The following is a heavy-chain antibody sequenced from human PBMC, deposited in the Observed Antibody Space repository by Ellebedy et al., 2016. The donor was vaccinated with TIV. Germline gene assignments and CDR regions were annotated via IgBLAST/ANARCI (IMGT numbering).Heavy chain of an antibody. Sequence: PGGSLRLSCAASGFTFDDYGMSWVRQAPGKGLEWVSGINWNGGSTGYADSVKGRFTISRDNAKNSLYLQMNSLRAEDTALYYCARHGEGIVGANLADWGQGTLVTVSS. CDR2: INWNGGST. CDR3: ARHGEGIVGANLAD. V-gene: IGHV3-20*04. D-gene: IGHD1-26*01. J-gene: IGHJ4*02. CDR1: GFTFDDYG.